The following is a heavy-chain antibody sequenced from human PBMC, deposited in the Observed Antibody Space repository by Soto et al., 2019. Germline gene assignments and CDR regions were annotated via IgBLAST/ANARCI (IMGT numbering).Heavy chain of an antibody. CDR2: INHSGST. J-gene: IGHJ4*02. Sequence: SETLSLTCAVYGGSFSGYYWSWIRQPPGKGLEWIGEINHSGSTNYNPSLKSRVTISVDTSKNQFSLKLSSVTAADTAVYYCASLLYCSSTSCLLFDYWGQGTLVTVSS. CDR3: ASLLYCSSTSCLLFDY. CDR1: GGSFSGYY. D-gene: IGHD2-2*01. V-gene: IGHV4-34*01.